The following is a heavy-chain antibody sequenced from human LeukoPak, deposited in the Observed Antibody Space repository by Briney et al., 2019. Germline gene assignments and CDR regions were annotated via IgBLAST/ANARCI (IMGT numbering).Heavy chain of an antibody. D-gene: IGHD5-12*01. CDR2: ISYDGSDK. J-gene: IGHJ4*02. Sequence: PGGSLRLSCAASGFTFSRYWMSWVRQAPGKGLEWVAVISYDGSDKFYADSVKGRFTISRDSSKNTLYLQMNSLRPEDTAVYYCARARPSMWIDYWGQGTLVTVSS. CDR1: GFTFSRYW. V-gene: IGHV3-30*03. CDR3: ARARPSMWIDY.